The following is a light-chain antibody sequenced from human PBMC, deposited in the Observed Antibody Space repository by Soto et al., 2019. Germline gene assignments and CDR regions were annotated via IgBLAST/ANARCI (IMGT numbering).Light chain of an antibody. CDR3: QTWGTGIVV. Sequence: QLVLTQSPSASASLGASVKLTFTLSSGHSSYAIAWHQQQPEKGPRYLMKLNSDGSHSKGDGIPDRFSGSSSGAERYLTISSLQSEDEADYYCQTWGTGIVVFGGGTKLTGL. CDR1: SGHSSYA. CDR2: LNSDGSH. V-gene: IGLV4-69*01. J-gene: IGLJ2*01.